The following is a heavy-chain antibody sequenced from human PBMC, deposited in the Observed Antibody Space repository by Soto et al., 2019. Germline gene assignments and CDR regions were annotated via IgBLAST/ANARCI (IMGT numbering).Heavy chain of an antibody. Sequence: SETLSLTCTVSGGSISSSSYYWGWIRQPPGKGLEWIGSIYYSGSTYYNPSLKSRVTISVDTSKNQFSLKLSSVTAADTAVYYCARVSRDCSGGSCPYNWFDPWGQGTLVTVS. D-gene: IGHD2-15*01. V-gene: IGHV4-39*01. CDR2: IYYSGST. CDR3: ARVSRDCSGGSCPYNWFDP. J-gene: IGHJ5*02. CDR1: GGSISSSSYY.